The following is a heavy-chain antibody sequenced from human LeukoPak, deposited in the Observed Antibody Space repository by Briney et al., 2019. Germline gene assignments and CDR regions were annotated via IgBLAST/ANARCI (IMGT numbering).Heavy chain of an antibody. CDR3: AGGPSAAAV. D-gene: IGHD6-13*01. V-gene: IGHV4-30-2*01. CDR1: GGSITSGGYS. CDR2: IYHSEST. Sequence: SETLSLTCVVSGGSITSGGYSWSWIRQPPGKGLEWIGYIYHSESTYYNPSLKSRVTISVDRSRNQFSLRLISVTAADTAVYYCAGGPSAAAVWGQGTLVTVSS. J-gene: IGHJ4*02.